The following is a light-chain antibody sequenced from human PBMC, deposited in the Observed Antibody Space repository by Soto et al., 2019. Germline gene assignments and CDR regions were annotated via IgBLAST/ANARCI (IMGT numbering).Light chain of an antibody. V-gene: IGKV1-12*01. CDR3: HQGNSFPWT. Sequence: DIQMTQSPSSVSASVGDSVTITCRANQVINNLLAWYQQKPGKAPKLLIYSTSNVQRGAPSRFSGGKSAIDFTLTISRLQTECFASYYRHQGNSFPWTFGQETSVDIK. CDR1: QVINNL. J-gene: IGKJ1*01. CDR2: STS.